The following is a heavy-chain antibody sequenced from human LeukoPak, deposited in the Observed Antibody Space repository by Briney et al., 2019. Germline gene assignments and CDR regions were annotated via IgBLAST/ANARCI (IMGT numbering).Heavy chain of an antibody. CDR2: IYTSGST. Sequence: SETLSLTCTVSGGSISSGSYYWSWIRQPAGKGLEWIGRIYTSGSTNYNPSLKSRVTISVDTSMNQFSLKLSSVTAADTAVYYCARGSTVTTFDVFDIWGQGTMVTVSS. V-gene: IGHV4-61*02. J-gene: IGHJ3*02. CDR1: GGSISSGSYY. D-gene: IGHD4-17*01. CDR3: ARGSTVTTFDVFDI.